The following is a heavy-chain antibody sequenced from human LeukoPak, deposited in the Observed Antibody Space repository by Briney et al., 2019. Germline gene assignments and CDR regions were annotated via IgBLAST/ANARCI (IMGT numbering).Heavy chain of an antibody. CDR2: IWYDGSNK. D-gene: IGHD4-11*01. CDR1: GFTFSSYG. Sequence: PGRSLRLSCAASGFTFSSYGMHWVRQAPGKGLEWVAVIWYDGSNKYYADSVKGRFTISRDNSKNTLYLQMNSLRAEDTTVYYCAGVDYHFDYWGQGTLVTVSS. V-gene: IGHV3-33*01. J-gene: IGHJ4*02. CDR3: AGVDYHFDY.